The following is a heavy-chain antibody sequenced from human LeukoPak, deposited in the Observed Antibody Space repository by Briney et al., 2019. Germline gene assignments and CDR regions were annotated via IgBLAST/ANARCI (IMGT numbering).Heavy chain of an antibody. D-gene: IGHD2-2*01. V-gene: IGHV3-30*02. Sequence: GGSLRLSCVASGFTFSSHGMHWVRQAPGRGLEWVIFIRYDGSNKYYADSVKGRFTISRDNSKKTMYLQMNSLRGEDSAVYFCAKDPKYCSSRSCESYYYHMDVWGKGTTVTVSS. CDR3: AKDPKYCSSRSCESYYYHMDV. CDR1: GFTFSSHG. J-gene: IGHJ6*03. CDR2: IRYDGSNK.